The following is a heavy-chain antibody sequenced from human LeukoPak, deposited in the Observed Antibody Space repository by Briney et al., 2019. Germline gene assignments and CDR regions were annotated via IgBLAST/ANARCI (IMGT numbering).Heavy chain of an antibody. J-gene: IGHJ4*02. CDR2: ISGSADNT. CDR1: GFTLSSYA. D-gene: IGHD3-9*01. Sequence: GGSLRLSCTASGFTLSSYAMSWVRQAPGRGLEGLSAISGSADNTYYADSVKGLFTISRDNSKNTLYLQMNSLRAEDTAVYYCATLVFDSSGYSYFDYWGPGTLVTVSS. V-gene: IGHV3-23*01. CDR3: ATLVFDSSGYSYFDY.